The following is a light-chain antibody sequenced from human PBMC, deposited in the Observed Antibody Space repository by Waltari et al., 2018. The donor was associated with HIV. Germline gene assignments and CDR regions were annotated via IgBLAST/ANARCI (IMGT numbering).Light chain of an antibody. CDR1: PTLVHSDGNTY. CDR3: MQATQFPHT. J-gene: IGKJ2*01. Sequence: DIVMTQTPLSFPVSLGQPASISCRSSPTLVHSDGNTYLTWLQQRPGTPPRLLIYMISNRFSGVPDRFSGSGAGTDFTLKIRRVEAEDVGIYYCMQATQFPHTFGQGTKLEIK. CDR2: MIS. V-gene: IGKV2-24*01.